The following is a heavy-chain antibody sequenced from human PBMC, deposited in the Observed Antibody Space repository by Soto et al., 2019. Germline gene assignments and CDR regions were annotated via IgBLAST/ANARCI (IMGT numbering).Heavy chain of an antibody. V-gene: IGHV3-23*01. CDR2: ISGSGGST. CDR1: GFTFSSYA. D-gene: IGHD3-3*01. Sequence: EVQLLESGGGLVQPGGSLRLSCAASGFTFSSYAMSWVSQAPGKGLEWVSAISGSGGSTYYADSVKGRFTISRDNSKNTLYLQMNSLRAEDTAVYYCAKSFTYYDFWSCYYPQSNDYYMDVWGKGTTVTVSS. CDR3: AKSFTYYDFWSCYYPQSNDYYMDV. J-gene: IGHJ6*03.